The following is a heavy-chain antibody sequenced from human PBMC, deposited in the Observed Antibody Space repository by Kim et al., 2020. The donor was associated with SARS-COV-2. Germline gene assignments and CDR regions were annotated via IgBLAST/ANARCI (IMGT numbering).Heavy chain of an antibody. CDR3: ARGGSRSTMIVVLMADAFDI. CDR1: GYTFTSYG. Sequence: ASVKVSCKASGYTFTSYGFSWVRQAPGQGLEWMGWISAYNGNTNYAQKLQGRVTMTTDTSTSTAYMELRSLKSDDMAVYYCARGGSRSTMIVVLMADAFDIWGQGTMVTVSS. D-gene: IGHD3-22*01. V-gene: IGHV1-18*03. CDR2: ISAYNGNT. J-gene: IGHJ3*02.